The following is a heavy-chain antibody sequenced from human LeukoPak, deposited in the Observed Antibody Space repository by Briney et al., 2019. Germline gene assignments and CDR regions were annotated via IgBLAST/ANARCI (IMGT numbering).Heavy chain of an antibody. J-gene: IGHJ6*02. Sequence: GGSLRLSCAASEFALSSHTMYWVRQAPGKGLEWASSISGDSTYIYYADSVKGRFTISRDNARNSLSLRLNSLKVEDTALYYCARGQAPRRQFYFYGLDVWGQGTTVTVSS. CDR3: ARGQAPRRQFYFYGLDV. CDR2: ISGDSTYI. V-gene: IGHV3-21*06. CDR1: EFALSSHT.